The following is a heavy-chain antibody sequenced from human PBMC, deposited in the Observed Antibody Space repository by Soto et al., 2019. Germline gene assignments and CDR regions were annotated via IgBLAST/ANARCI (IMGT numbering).Heavy chain of an antibody. Sequence: EVQLLESGGGLVQPGGSLRLSCAASGFTFSSYAMSWVRQAPGKGLEWVSAISGSGGSTYYADSVKGRFTISRDNSKNTLYLQMNSMRTEDTAVYYGEKDLPEYFDRLSAFDIWGQGTMVTVS. CDR1: GFTFSSYA. V-gene: IGHV3-23*01. J-gene: IGHJ3*02. D-gene: IGHD3-9*01. CDR2: ISGSGGST. CDR3: EKDLPEYFDRLSAFDI.